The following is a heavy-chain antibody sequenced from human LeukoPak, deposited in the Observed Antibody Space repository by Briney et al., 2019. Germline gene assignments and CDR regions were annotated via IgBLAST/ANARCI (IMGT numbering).Heavy chain of an antibody. J-gene: IGHJ4*02. CDR2: IYPGDSDT. Sequence: GESLQISCKGSGYSFTSYWIGWVRQLPGKGLEWMGIIYPGDSDTRYSPSFQGQVTISADKSISTAYLQWSSLKASDTAMYYCARGPKYYDSSGYYYPPHFDYWGQGILVTVSS. CDR1: GYSFTSYW. D-gene: IGHD3-22*01. CDR3: ARGPKYYDSSGYYYPPHFDY. V-gene: IGHV5-51*01.